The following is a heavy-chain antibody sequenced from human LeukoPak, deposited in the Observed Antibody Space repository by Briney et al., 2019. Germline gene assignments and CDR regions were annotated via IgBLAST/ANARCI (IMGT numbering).Heavy chain of an antibody. J-gene: IGHJ5*02. V-gene: IGHV1-18*01. Sequence: ASVRVSYKASGYTFTSFDINWVRQATGQGPEWMGWISAYNGDTNYAQKFQGRVTITADESTSTAYMELSSLRSEDTAVYYCARGVTIFGVVIPNWFDPWGQGTLVTVSS. CDR2: ISAYNGDT. CDR3: ARGVTIFGVVIPNWFDP. D-gene: IGHD3-3*01. CDR1: GYTFTSFD.